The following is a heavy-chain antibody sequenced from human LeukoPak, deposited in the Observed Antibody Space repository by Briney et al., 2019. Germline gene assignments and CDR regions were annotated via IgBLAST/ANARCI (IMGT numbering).Heavy chain of an antibody. V-gene: IGHV1-69*13. D-gene: IGHD3-10*02. CDR3: ARSPKMFGELLFTFDY. J-gene: IGHJ4*02. CDR2: IIPIFGTA. CDR1: GGPFSSYA. Sequence: GASVKVSCKASGGPFSSYAISWVRQAPGQGLEWMGGIIPIFGTANYAQKFQGRVTITADESTSTAYMELSSLRSEDTAVYYCARSPKMFGELLFTFDYWGQGTLVTVSS.